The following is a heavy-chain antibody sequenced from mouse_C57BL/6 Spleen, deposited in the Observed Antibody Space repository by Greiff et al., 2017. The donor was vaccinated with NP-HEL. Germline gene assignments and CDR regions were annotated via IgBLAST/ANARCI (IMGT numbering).Heavy chain of an antibody. V-gene: IGHV5-4*03. CDR3: ARGGNYPDY. Sequence: EVKVVESGGGLVKPGGSLKLSCAASGFTFSSYAMSWVRQTPEKRLEWVATISDGGSYTYYPDNVKGRFTISRDNAKNNLYLQMSHLKSEDTAMYYCARGGNYPDYWGQGTTLTVSS. J-gene: IGHJ2*01. CDR1: GFTFSSYA. CDR2: ISDGGSYT.